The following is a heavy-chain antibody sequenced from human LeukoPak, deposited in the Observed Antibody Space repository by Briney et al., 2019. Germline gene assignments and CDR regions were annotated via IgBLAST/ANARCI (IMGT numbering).Heavy chain of an antibody. CDR1: GFTFSDYY. D-gene: IGHD2-15*01. CDR3: ARDGLVVAGTFFDY. V-gene: IGHV3-11*01. CDR2: ISSSGSTI. J-gene: IGHJ4*02. Sequence: GESLRLSCAASGFTFSDYYMSWIRQAPGKGLEWVAYISSSGSTIYYADSVKGRFTISRDNAKNSLYLQMNSLRAEDTAVYYCARDGLVVAGTFFDYWGQGTLVTVSS.